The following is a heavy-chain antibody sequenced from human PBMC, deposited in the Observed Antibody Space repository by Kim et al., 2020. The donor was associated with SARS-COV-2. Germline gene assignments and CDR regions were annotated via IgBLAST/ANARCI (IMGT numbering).Heavy chain of an antibody. Sequence: GGSLRLSCAASGFPFSSYAMAWVRQAPGKGLEWVSAITATGVHTFYADSVKGRFTISRDNSKNTLDLRMTSLRVEDTAIYYCASSLGSGWFFYGMDVWGQGTTVTV. D-gene: IGHD6-19*01. CDR3: ASSLGSGWFFYGMDV. CDR2: ITATGVHT. J-gene: IGHJ6*02. V-gene: IGHV3-23*01. CDR1: GFPFSSYA.